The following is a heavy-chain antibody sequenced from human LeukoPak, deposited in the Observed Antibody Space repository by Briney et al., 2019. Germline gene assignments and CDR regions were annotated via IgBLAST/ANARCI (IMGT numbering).Heavy chain of an antibody. CDR1: GGSISSSNW. CDR2: IYYSEST. J-gene: IGHJ4*02. Sequence: SETLSLTCAVSGGSISSSNWWSWVRQPPGKGLEWIGYIYYSESTNYNPSLKSRVTISVDTSKNQFSLQLNSVTAADTAVYYCAKVSDTAMVKGGYYFDYWGQGTLVTVSS. CDR3: AKVSDTAMVKGGYYFDY. D-gene: IGHD5-18*01. V-gene: IGHV4-4*02.